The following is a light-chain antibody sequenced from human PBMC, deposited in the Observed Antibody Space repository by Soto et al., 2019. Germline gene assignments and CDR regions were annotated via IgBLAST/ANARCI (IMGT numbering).Light chain of an antibody. J-gene: IGKJ1*01. V-gene: IGKV3-15*01. CDR1: QSVSSN. Sequence: EIVLTQSPGTLSLSPGERATLSCRASQSVSSNYLAWYQQKPGQAPRPLIYGASIRSTGVPDRFSGSGSGTEFTLTISSLRFEDFAVYYCQQYNNWPQTFGQGTKVDIK. CDR3: QQYNNWPQT. CDR2: GAS.